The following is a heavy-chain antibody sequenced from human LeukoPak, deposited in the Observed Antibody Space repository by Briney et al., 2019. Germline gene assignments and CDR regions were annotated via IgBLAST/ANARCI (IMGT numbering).Heavy chain of an antibody. CDR1: GFTFSSYA. Sequence: PGGSLRLSCAASGFTFSSYAMSWVRQAPERGLEWVSAISGSGGSTYYADSVKGRFTISRDNSKNTLYLQMNSLRAEDTAVYYCAKPDDYSNYFDYWGQGTLVTVSS. J-gene: IGHJ4*02. V-gene: IGHV3-23*01. CDR2: ISGSGGST. D-gene: IGHD4-11*01. CDR3: AKPDDYSNYFDY.